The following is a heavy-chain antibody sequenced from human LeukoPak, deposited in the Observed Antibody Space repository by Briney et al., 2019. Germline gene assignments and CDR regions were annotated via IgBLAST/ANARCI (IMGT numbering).Heavy chain of an antibody. Sequence: SVKVYCKASGGTFSSYAISWVRQAPGQGLEWMGRIIPILGIANYAQKFQGRVTITADKSTSTAYMELSSLRSEDTAVYYCARDGPYYYDSSGRPPDYWGQGTLVTVSS. D-gene: IGHD3-22*01. CDR1: GGTFSSYA. J-gene: IGHJ4*02. V-gene: IGHV1-69*04. CDR2: IIPILGIA. CDR3: ARDGPYYYDSSGRPPDY.